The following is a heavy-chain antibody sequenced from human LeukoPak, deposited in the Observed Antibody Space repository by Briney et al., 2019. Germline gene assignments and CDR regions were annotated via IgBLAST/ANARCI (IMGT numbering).Heavy chain of an antibody. CDR2: TYYSGST. D-gene: IGHD2-2*02. J-gene: IGHJ4*02. CDR1: GGSISSYY. Sequence: SETLSLTCTVSGGSISSYYWSWIRQPPGKGLEWIGYTYYSGSTNYNPSLKSRVTISVDTSKNQFSLKLSSVTAADTAVYYCARRTKYCSSTSCYILLDYWGQGTLVTVSS. CDR3: ARRTKYCSSTSCYILLDY. V-gene: IGHV4-59*08.